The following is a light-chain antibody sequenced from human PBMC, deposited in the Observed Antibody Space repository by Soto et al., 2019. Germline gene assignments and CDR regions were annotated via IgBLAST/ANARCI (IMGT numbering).Light chain of an antibody. CDR2: DAY. CDR1: QSVSSY. V-gene: IGKV3-11*01. J-gene: IGKJ5*01. Sequence: EIVMTQSPVTLSVSPGQRATVSCRPSQSVSSYLAWYQQKPGQAPRLIVYDAYNRATGIPARFSGSGSGTDFTLTISSLEPEDFAVYYCQQSSNWPPITCGQGTRLEIK. CDR3: QQSSNWPPIT.